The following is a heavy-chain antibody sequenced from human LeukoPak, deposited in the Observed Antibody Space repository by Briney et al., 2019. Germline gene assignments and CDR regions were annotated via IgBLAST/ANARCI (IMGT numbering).Heavy chain of an antibody. CDR2: INPNSGGT. Sequence: ASVKVSCKASGYTFTGYYMHWVRQAPGQGLEWMGWINPNSGGTNYAQKFQGRVTMTRDTSISTAYMELSRLRSDDTAVYCCARDPRRDDILTGYYNWFDPWGQGTLVTISS. D-gene: IGHD3-9*01. CDR1: GYTFTGYY. V-gene: IGHV1-2*02. J-gene: IGHJ5*02. CDR3: ARDPRRDDILTGYYNWFDP.